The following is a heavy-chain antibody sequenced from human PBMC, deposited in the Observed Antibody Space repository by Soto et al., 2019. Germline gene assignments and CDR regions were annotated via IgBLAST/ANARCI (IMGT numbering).Heavy chain of an antibody. J-gene: IGHJ4*02. CDR2: ISGSGIST. V-gene: IGHV3-23*01. Sequence: EVQLLESGGGLVQPGGSLRLSCAASGFTFSSYAMSWVRQAPGKGLQWVSAISGSGISTYYADSVKGRFTISRDNSKNTLYLQMNGLRAEDTAVYYCAKEARIAVASNAGYYFDYWGQGTLVTVSS. CDR3: AKEARIAVASNAGYYFDY. D-gene: IGHD6-19*01. CDR1: GFTFSSYA.